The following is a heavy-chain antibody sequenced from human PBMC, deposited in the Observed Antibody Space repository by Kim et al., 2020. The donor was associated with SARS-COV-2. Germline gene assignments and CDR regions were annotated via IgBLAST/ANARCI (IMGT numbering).Heavy chain of an antibody. D-gene: IGHD2-2*01. CDR1: GYTFTSYD. CDR3: ARSWVTSWHYYYYGMDV. Sequence: ASVKVSCKASGYTFTSYDINWVRQATGQGLEWMGWMNPNSGNTGYAQKFQGRVTMTRNTSISTAYMELSSLRSEDTAVYYCARSWVTSWHYYYYGMDVWGQGTTVTVSS. CDR2: MNPNSGNT. V-gene: IGHV1-8*01. J-gene: IGHJ6*02.